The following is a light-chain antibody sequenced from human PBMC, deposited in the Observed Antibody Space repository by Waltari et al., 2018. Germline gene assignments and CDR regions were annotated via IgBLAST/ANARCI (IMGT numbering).Light chain of an antibody. Sequence: QSVPTQPPSVSGTPGQRVTISCSGSSSDIERNTVNWYQHLPGTAPKLLIYSNYTRPAGGPDRVSGSKAGTSASLAISGLQSEDEADYYCATWDDSLDTPVFGGGTKLTVL. CDR1: SSDIERNT. CDR3: ATWDDSLDTPV. J-gene: IGLJ3*02. CDR2: SNY. V-gene: IGLV1-44*01.